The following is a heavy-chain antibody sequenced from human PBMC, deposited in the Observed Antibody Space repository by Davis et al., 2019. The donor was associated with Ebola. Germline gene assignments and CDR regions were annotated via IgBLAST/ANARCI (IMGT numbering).Heavy chain of an antibody. Sequence: SVKVSCKASGYTFTSYDINWVRQATGQGLEWMGGIIPIFGTANYAQKFQGRVTITADESTSTAYMELSSLRSEDTAVYYCARDASGYFDLWGRGTLVTVSS. CDR1: GYTFTSYD. V-gene: IGHV1-69*13. CDR3: ARDASGYFDL. CDR2: IIPIFGTA. J-gene: IGHJ2*01.